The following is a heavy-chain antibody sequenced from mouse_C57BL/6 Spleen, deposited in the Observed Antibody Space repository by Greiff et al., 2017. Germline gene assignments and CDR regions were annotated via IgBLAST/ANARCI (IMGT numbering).Heavy chain of an antibody. V-gene: IGHV1-26*01. D-gene: IGHD1-1*01. CDR2: INPNNGGT. CDR3: ARPYYYGSSLYYAMDY. CDR1: GYTFTDYY. Sequence: EVQLQQSGPELVKPGASVKISCKASGYTFTDYYMNWVKQSHGKSLEWIGDINPNNGGTSYNQKFKGKGTLTVDKSSSTAYMELRSLTSEDSAVYYCARPYYYGSSLYYAMDYWGQGTSVTVSS. J-gene: IGHJ4*01.